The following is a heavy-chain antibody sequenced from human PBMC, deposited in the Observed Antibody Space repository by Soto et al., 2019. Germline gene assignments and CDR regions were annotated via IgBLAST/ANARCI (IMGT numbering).Heavy chain of an antibody. V-gene: IGHV3-48*02. Sequence: PGGSLRLSCAASGFTFSSYSMNRVRQAPGKGLEWVSYISSSSSTIYYADSVKGRFTISRDNAKNSLYLQMNSLRDEDTAVYYCARGMYYYDSSGWAYWGQGTLVNVSS. CDR3: ARGMYYYDSSGWAY. CDR2: ISSSSSTI. J-gene: IGHJ4*02. D-gene: IGHD3-22*01. CDR1: GFTFSSYS.